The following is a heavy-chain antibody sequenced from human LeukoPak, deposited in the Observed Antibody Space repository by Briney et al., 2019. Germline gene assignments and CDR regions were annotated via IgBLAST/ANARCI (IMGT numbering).Heavy chain of an antibody. CDR1: GYTFTSYY. CDR3: ARDLTGEEDDY. V-gene: IGHV1-46*01. Sequence: ASVKVSCKASGYTFTSYYMHWVRQAPGQGLEWMGIINPSGGSTSYAQKFQGGVTMTRDTSTSTVYMELSSLRSEDTAVYYCARDLTGEEDDYWGQGTLVTVSS. D-gene: IGHD7-27*01. J-gene: IGHJ4*02. CDR2: INPSGGST.